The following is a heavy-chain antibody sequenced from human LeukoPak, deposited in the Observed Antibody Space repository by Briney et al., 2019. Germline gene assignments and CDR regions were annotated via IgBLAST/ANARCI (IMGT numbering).Heavy chain of an antibody. V-gene: IGHV4-59*01. J-gene: IGHJ6*02. CDR3: ARDRPGDV. CDR1: GVSISDYY. CDR2: LYYGGGT. Sequence: SETLSLTCTVSGVSISDYYWSWIRQPPGKGLEWLGYLYYGGGTDYNPSLKSRVTISVDTSKNQFSLKLSSVTAEDTAVYYCARDRPGDVWGQGTTVTVSS. D-gene: IGHD6-6*01.